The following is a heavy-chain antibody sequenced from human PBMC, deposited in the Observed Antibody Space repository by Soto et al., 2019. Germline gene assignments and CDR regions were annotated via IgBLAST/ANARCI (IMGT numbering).Heavy chain of an antibody. V-gene: IGHV3-49*03. CDR1: GFTFGDYA. D-gene: IGHD6-13*01. Sequence: GGSLRLSCTASGFTFGDYAMSWFRQAPGKGLEWVGFIRSKAYGGTTEYAASVKGRFTISRDDSKSIAYLQMNSLKTEDTAVYYCTRPGRIAAAGNGDYWGQGTLVTVSS. J-gene: IGHJ4*02. CDR3: TRPGRIAAAGNGDY. CDR2: IRSKAYGGTT.